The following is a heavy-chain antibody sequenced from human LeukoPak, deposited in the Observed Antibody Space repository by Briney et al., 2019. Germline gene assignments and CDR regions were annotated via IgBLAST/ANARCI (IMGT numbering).Heavy chain of an antibody. CDR1: GFTFSSYW. CDR3: ARDKVGALFDAFDI. V-gene: IGHV3-7*01. Sequence: GGSLRLXCAASGFTFSSYWMSWVRLAPGKGLESVANIKQDGSEKYYVDSVKGRFTISRDNAKNSLYLQMNSLRAEDTAVYYCARDKVGALFDAFDIWGQGTMVTVSS. J-gene: IGHJ3*02. CDR2: IKQDGSEK. D-gene: IGHD1-26*01.